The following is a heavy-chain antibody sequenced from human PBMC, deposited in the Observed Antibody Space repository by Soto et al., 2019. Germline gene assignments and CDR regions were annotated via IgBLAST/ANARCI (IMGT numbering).Heavy chain of an antibody. V-gene: IGHV3-23*01. D-gene: IGHD2-2*01. CDR2: ISGSGGST. Sequence: PGGSLRLSCAASGFTFSSYAMSWVRQAPGKGLEWVSAISGSGGSTYYADSVKGRFTISRDNSKNTLYLQMNSLRAEDTAVYYCAKDELVSGVDWASTTPKGRVKSIDYWGQGTLVTVSS. CDR3: AKDELVSGVDWASTTPKGRVKSIDY. CDR1: GFTFSSYA. J-gene: IGHJ4*02.